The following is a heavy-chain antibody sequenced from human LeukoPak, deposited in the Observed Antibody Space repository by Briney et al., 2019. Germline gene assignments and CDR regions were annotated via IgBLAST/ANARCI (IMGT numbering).Heavy chain of an antibody. CDR3: ASGSSSWYDYYFDY. V-gene: IGHV4-4*07. Sequence: PSETLSLTCTVSGGSISSYYWSWIRQPAGKGLEWIGRIYTSGSTNYNPSLKSRVTMSVDTSKNQFSLKLSSVTAADTAVYYCASGSSSWYDYYFDYWGQGTLVTVSS. D-gene: IGHD6-13*01. CDR1: GGSISSYY. J-gene: IGHJ4*02. CDR2: IYTSGST.